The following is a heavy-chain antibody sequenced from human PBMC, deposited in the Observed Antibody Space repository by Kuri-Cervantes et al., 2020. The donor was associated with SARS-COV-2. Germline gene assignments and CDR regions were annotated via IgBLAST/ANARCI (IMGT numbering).Heavy chain of an antibody. Sequence: GESLKISCAASGFTFSSYSMNWVRQAPGKGLEWVSYISSSSSTIYYADSVKGRFTISRDNAKNSLYLQMNSLRDEDTAVYYCARVLLNVWSGYYYYYGMEVWGQGTTVTVSS. D-gene: IGHD3-3*01. CDR3: ARVLLNVWSGYYYYYGMEV. J-gene: IGHJ6*02. CDR1: GFTFSSYS. V-gene: IGHV3-48*02. CDR2: ISSSSSTI.